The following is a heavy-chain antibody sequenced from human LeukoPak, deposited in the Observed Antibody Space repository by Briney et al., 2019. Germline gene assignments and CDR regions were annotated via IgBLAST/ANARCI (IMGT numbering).Heavy chain of an antibody. CDR1: GGTFSSYA. D-gene: IGHD6-13*01. Sequence: SVKVSCKASGGTFSSYAISWVRQAPGQGLEWMGRIIPILGIANYAQKFQGRVTITADKSTSTAYMELSSLRSEDTAVYYCAREYSSSWYGVLDYWGQGTLVTVSS. J-gene: IGHJ4*02. CDR2: IIPILGIA. V-gene: IGHV1-69*04. CDR3: AREYSSSWYGVLDY.